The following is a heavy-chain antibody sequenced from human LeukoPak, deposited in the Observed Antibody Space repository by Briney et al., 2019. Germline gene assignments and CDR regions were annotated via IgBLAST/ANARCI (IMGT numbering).Heavy chain of an antibody. V-gene: IGHV3-53*01. Sequence: GGSLRLSCAASGFTVSNNYMSWVRQAPGKGLEWVSVIYAGGGTFHSDSVKGRFTISRDYSKNTLYLQINSLGADDTAVYYCARDSNGPAFWGQGTLVTVSS. CDR1: GFTVSNNY. J-gene: IGHJ4*02. CDR3: ARDSNGPAF. D-gene: IGHD6-19*01. CDR2: IYAGGGT.